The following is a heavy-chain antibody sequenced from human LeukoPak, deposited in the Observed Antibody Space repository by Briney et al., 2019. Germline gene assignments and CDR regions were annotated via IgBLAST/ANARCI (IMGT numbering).Heavy chain of an antibody. V-gene: IGHV3-30*18. CDR1: GFTFSSYG. J-gene: IGHJ4*02. CDR3: AKDQKPYCSSTSCYPYGGFDY. D-gene: IGHD2-2*01. Sequence: GGSLRLSCAASGFTFSSYGMHWVRQAPGKGLEWVAVISYDGSSKYYADSVKGRFTISRDNSKNTLYLQMNSLRAEDTAVYYCAKDQKPYCSSTSCYPYGGFDYWGQGTLVTVSS. CDR2: ISYDGSSK.